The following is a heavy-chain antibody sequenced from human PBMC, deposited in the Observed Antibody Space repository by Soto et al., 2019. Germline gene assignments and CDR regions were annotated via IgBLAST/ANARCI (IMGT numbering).Heavy chain of an antibody. CDR2: IIPIFGTA. D-gene: IGHD5-18*01. Sequence: ASVKVSCKASGGTFSSYAISWVRQAPGQGLEWMGGIIPIFGTANYAQKFQGRVTITADESTSTAYMELSSLRSEDTAVYYCARGRSGYSYGYVLEMEYWFDPWGQGTLVTVSS. CDR1: GGTFSSYA. V-gene: IGHV1-69*13. CDR3: ARGRSGYSYGYVLEMEYWFDP. J-gene: IGHJ5*02.